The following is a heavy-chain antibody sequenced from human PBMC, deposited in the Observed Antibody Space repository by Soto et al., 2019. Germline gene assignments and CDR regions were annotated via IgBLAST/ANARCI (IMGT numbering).Heavy chain of an antibody. V-gene: IGHV3-21*01. J-gene: IGHJ4*02. CDR1: GFTFSSYS. CDR2: ISSSSSYI. Sequence: GGSLRLSCAASGFTFSSYSMNWVRQAPGKGLEWVPSISSSSSYIYYADSVKGRFTISRDNAKNSLYLQMNSLRAEDTAVYYCARLRDYGDYDYWGQGTLVTVSS. CDR3: ARLRDYGDYDY. D-gene: IGHD4-17*01.